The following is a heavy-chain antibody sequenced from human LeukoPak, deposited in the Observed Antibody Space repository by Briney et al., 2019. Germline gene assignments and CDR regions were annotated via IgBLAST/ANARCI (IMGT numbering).Heavy chain of an antibody. CDR2: ISYDGSNK. V-gene: IGHV3-30*04. Sequence: GGSLRLSCAASGFTFSSYAMHWVRQAPGKGLEWVAVISYDGSNKYYADSVKGRFTISRDNSKNTLYLQMNSLRAEDTAVYYCAKDPTWFGELLYYFFDYWGQGTLVTVSS. J-gene: IGHJ4*02. CDR3: AKDPTWFGELLYYFFDY. CDR1: GFTFSSYA. D-gene: IGHD3-10*01.